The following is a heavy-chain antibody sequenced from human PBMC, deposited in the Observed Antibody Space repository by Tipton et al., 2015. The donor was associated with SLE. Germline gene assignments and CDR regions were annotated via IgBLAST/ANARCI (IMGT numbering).Heavy chain of an antibody. V-gene: IGHV4-39*07. CDR2: IYYSGST. D-gene: IGHD5-24*01. J-gene: IGHJ4*02. Sequence: TLSLTCTVSGGSISSSSYYWGWIRQPPGKGLEWIGSIYYSGSTYYNPSLKSRVTISVDTSKNQLSLKLSSVTAADTAVYYCARGGGYNFGYWGQGTLVTISS. CDR3: ARGGGYNFGY. CDR1: GGSISSSSYY.